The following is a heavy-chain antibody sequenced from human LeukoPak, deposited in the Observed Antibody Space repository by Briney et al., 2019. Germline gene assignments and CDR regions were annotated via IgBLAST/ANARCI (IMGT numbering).Heavy chain of an antibody. V-gene: IGHV3-23*01. CDR3: ANPSAAGGY. D-gene: IGHD6-25*01. Sequence: GGSLRLSCAASGFTFSSYGMSWVRQAPGKGLEWLSTISGSGGSTYYADSGKGRFTISRDNSKNKLYLQMNSLRAEDTAVYYCANPSAAGGYWGQGTLVTVSS. J-gene: IGHJ4*02. CDR2: ISGSGGST. CDR1: GFTFSSYG.